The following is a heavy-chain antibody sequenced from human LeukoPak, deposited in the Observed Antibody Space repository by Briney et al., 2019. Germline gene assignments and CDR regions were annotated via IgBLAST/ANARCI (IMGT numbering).Heavy chain of an antibody. Sequence: PSETLSLTCAVYGGSFCGYYWSWIRQPPGKGLEWIGEINHSGSTNYNPSLKSRVTISVGTSKNQFTLKLSSVTAAGTAVYYCARGRDGQWLTTGGYYFDYWGQGTLVTVSS. J-gene: IGHJ4*02. V-gene: IGHV4-34*01. CDR3: ARGRDGQWLTTGGYYFDY. CDR1: GGSFCGYY. CDR2: INHSGST. D-gene: IGHD6-19*01.